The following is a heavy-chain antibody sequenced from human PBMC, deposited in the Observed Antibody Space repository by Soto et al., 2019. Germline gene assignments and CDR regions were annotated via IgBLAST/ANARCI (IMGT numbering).Heavy chain of an antibody. Sequence: LRLSCAASGFTFSSYAMSWVRQAPGKGLEWVSAISGSGGSTYYADSVKGRFTISRDNSKNTLYLQMNSLRAEDTAVYYCAKDPSSFYRQLDWFDPWGQGTLVTVPQ. J-gene: IGHJ5*02. CDR1: GFTFSSYA. CDR2: ISGSGGST. CDR3: AKDPSSFYRQLDWFDP. D-gene: IGHD5-18*01. V-gene: IGHV3-23*01.